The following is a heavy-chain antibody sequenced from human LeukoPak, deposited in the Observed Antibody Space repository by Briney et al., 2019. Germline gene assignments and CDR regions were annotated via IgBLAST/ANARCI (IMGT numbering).Heavy chain of an antibody. V-gene: IGHV3-23*01. J-gene: IGHJ4*02. CDR1: GFTFSSYA. D-gene: IGHD2-15*01. CDR2: ISGSGGDT. Sequence: PGGSLRLSCAVSGFTFSSYAMSWVRQAPGKGLEWVSAISGSGGDTYNADSVKGRFTISRDNSKNTLYLQMNSLRAEDTAVYYCAKTRGGSTAWSKGYYFDSWGRGTLVTVSS. CDR3: AKTRGGSTAWSKGYYFDS.